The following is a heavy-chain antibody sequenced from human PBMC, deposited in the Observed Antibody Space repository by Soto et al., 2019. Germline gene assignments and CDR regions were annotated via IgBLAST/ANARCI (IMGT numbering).Heavy chain of an antibody. CDR3: ARGVTAGDDY. CDR2: MQPSSGRT. CDR1: GYSFTGLD. Sequence: QVQLVQSGAEVREPGASVKVSCKASGYSFTGLDINWVRQTTGQGLEWMGWMQPSSGRTGYAQKFQGRVTMTRDTSINTAYMELSSLTSDDTAFYYCARGVTAGDDYWGQGTLVTVSS. J-gene: IGHJ4*02. V-gene: IGHV1-8*01. D-gene: IGHD1-26*01.